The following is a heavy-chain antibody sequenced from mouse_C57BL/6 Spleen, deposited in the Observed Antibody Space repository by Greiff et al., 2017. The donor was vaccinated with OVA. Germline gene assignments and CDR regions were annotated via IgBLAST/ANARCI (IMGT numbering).Heavy chain of an antibody. CDR3: TREGYYGSSPWCAY. V-gene: IGHV1-15*01. D-gene: IGHD1-1*01. CDR1: GYTFTDYE. Sequence: VQLQQSGAELVRPGASVTLSCKASGYTFTDYEMHWVKQTPVHGLEWIGAIDPETGGTAYNQKFKGKAILTADKSSSTAYMELRSLTSEDSAVYYCTREGYYGSSPWCAYWGQGTLVTVSA. J-gene: IGHJ3*01. CDR2: IDPETGGT.